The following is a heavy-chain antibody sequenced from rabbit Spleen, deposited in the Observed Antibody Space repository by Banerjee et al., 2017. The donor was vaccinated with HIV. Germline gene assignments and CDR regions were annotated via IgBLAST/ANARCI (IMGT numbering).Heavy chain of an antibody. J-gene: IGHJ4*01. V-gene: IGHV1S45*01. Sequence: QQQLEESGGGLVKPGGTLTLTCTASGFSFSSGYYMGWVRQAPGKGLEWIACIGTGSSGVTYYASWAKSRFTISQTSSTTVTLQMTSLTAADTATYFCARLGHADYPYAYGLKLWGPGTLVTVS. CDR3: ARLGHADYPYAYGLKL. D-gene: IGHD6-1*01. CDR1: GFSFSSGYY. CDR2: IGTGSSGVT.